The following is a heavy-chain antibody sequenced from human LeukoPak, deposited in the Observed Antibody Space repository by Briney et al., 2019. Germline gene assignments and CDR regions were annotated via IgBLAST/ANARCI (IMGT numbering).Heavy chain of an antibody. CDR3: ARGSDFHHRHRGRFDY. J-gene: IGHJ4*02. CDR2: INHSGST. Sequence: SETLSLTCAVYGGSFSGYYWSSIRQPPGKGLEWIGEINHSGSTNYNPSLKSRVTISVDTSKNQFSLKLSSVTAADTAVYYCARGSDFHHRHRGRFDYWGQGTLVTVSS. D-gene: IGHD3-3*01. V-gene: IGHV4-34*01. CDR1: GGSFSGYY.